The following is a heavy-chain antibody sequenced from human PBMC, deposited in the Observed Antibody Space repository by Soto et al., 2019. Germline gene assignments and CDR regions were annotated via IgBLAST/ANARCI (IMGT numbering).Heavy chain of an antibody. V-gene: IGHV3-23*01. CDR2: ISGSGGST. CDR1: GFTFSSYA. CDR3: SIDEVGAVYYYYYGMDV. Sequence: GGSLRLSCAASGFTFSSYAMSWVRQAPGKGLEWVSAISGSGGSTYYADSVKGRFTISRDNSKNTLYLQMNSLSAEDTAVYYCSIDEVGAVYYYYYGMDVWGQGTTVTVSS. J-gene: IGHJ6*02. D-gene: IGHD1-26*01.